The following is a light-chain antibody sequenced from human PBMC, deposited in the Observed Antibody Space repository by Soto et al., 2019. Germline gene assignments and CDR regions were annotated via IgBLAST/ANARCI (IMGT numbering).Light chain of an antibody. Sequence: EIVLTQSPGTLSLSPGERAILSCRASQSVSGNYLAWFQQKPGQAPRLLIYGASSRANGVPDRFSGGGSEIDFTLTINGLETEDFAVYYCQQYATSARLTFGPGTKVDI. V-gene: IGKV3-20*01. J-gene: IGKJ3*01. CDR1: QSVSGNY. CDR3: QQYATSARLT. CDR2: GAS.